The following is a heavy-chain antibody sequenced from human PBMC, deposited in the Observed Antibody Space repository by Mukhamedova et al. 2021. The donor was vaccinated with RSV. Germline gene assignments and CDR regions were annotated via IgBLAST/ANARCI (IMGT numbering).Heavy chain of an antibody. V-gene: IGHV3-23*01. Sequence: WVRQAPGKGLEWISGISDSGGHTYYADSVKGRFTISRDNSKNTLHLQMDRLRAEDTAIYYCAKSFGVHFDNWGQGSLVTVSS. CDR3: AKSFGVHFDN. J-gene: IGHJ4*02. CDR2: ISDSGGHT. D-gene: IGHD2-8*01.